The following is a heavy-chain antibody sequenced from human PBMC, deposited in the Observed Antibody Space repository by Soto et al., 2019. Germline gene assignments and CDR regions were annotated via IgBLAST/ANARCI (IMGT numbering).Heavy chain of an antibody. D-gene: IGHD1-1*01. V-gene: IGHV3-53*01. CDR2: LYDLDGS. CDR1: GFTISGKKY. CDR3: ATWHEREHAYDV. Sequence: DVQLVESGGGLIQPGESLRLSCAAFGFTISGKKYVAWVRQAPGKGLEWVSALYDLDGSFYAASVKRRFTTSSDSSKTTVYLQMNDLRPDDTAVYYCATWHEREHAYDVWGQGTTVTVSS. J-gene: IGHJ3*01.